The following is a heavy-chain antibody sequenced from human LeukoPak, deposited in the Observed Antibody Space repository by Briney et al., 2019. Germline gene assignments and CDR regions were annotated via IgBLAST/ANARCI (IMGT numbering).Heavy chain of an antibody. CDR2: ISYDGGNQ. CDR3: ARTYSSSWEFDY. V-gene: IGHV3-30*03. CDR1: GFTFRNFG. D-gene: IGHD6-13*01. J-gene: IGHJ4*02. Sequence: GSLRLSCAPSGFTFRNFGMHWVRQAPGKGLEWMAVISYDGGNQNYADSVRGRFTISRDNSKNTLYLQMNSLRAEDTAVYYCARTYSSSWEFDYWGQGTLVTVSS.